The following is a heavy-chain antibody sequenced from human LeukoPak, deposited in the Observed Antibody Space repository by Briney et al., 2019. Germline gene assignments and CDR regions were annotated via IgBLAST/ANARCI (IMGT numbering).Heavy chain of an antibody. D-gene: IGHD2-21*02. J-gene: IGHJ2*01. V-gene: IGHV3-21*01. CDR2: ISTGSSSI. CDR1: GFTFSTYS. CDR3: ARAPPYCGGDCSDWYFDL. Sequence: PGGSLRLSCAASGFTFSTYSMNWVRQAPGKGLEWASSISTGSSSIYYADSVKGRFTISRDNAKNSLSLQMNSLRAEDTAVYYCARAPPYCGGDCSDWYFDLWGRGTLVTVSS.